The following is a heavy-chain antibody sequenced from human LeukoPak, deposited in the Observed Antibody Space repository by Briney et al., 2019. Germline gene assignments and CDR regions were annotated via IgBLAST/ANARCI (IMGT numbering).Heavy chain of an antibody. CDR2: TYYRSKWYN. CDR3: ARDPEYSLSLLDS. CDR1: GDSVSSNGAA. J-gene: IGHJ4*02. V-gene: IGHV6-1*01. D-gene: IGHD1-14*01. Sequence: SQTLSLTCAISGDSVSSNGAAWNWIRQSPSRGLEWLGRTYYRSKWYNDYAVSVKSRIAINPDTSKSQFSLQLNSVTPEDTAVYYCARDPEYSLSLLDSWGQGTLVTVSS.